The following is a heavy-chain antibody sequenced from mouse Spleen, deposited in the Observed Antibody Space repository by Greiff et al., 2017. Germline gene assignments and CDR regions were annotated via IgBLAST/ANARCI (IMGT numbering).Heavy chain of an antibody. CDR3: AREDRRGYFDY. Sequence: QVQLQQPGTELVKPGASVKLSCKASGYTFTSYWMHWVKQRPGQGLEWIGNINPSNGGTNYNEKFKSKATLTVDKSSSTAYMQLSSLTSENSAVYFCAREDRRGYFDYWGQGTTLTVSS. CDR1: GYTFTSYW. CDR2: INPSNGGT. V-gene: IGHV1-53*01. D-gene: IGHD3-3*01. J-gene: IGHJ2*01.